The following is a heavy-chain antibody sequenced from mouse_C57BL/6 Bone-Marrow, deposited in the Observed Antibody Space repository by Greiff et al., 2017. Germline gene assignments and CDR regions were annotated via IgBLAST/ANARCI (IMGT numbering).Heavy chain of an antibody. CDR1: GFNFSSYG. V-gene: IGHV5-6*01. CDR3: AIRGDDYYAMDY. J-gene: IGHJ4*01. Sequence: EVHLVESGGDLVKPGGSLKLSCAASGFNFSSYGMSWVRPTPDKRLEWVATISSGGSYTYYPDSVTGRFTISRDNAKNTLYLQMSSLKSEDTAMYYCAIRGDDYYAMDYWGQGTSVTVSS. CDR2: ISSGGSYT.